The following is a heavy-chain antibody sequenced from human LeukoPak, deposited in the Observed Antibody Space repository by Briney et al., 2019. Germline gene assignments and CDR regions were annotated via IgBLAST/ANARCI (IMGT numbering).Heavy chain of an antibody. CDR2: ISGSGVRT. CDR3: AKDSYDYVWGSHIDY. J-gene: IGHJ4*02. D-gene: IGHD3-16*01. V-gene: IGHV3-23*01. CDR1: GFTFSSYA. Sequence: SGGSLRLXCAASGFTFSSYAMSWDRQAPGKGLEWVSDISGSGVRTYYADSVKGRFTISRDNSKNTLFLQMNRLTVEDTAVYYCAKDSYDYVWGSHIDYWGQGTLVTVSS.